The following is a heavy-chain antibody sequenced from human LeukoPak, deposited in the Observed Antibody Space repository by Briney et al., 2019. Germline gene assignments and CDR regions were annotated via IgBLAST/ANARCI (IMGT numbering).Heavy chain of an antibody. CDR2: INPNSGGT. J-gene: IGHJ6*03. CDR1: GYTFTSYG. D-gene: IGHD2-2*01. CDR3: ARGYQLPHYYYYYMDV. V-gene: IGHV1-2*02. Sequence: ASVKVSCKASGYTFTSYGISWVRQAPGQGLEWMGWINPNSGGTDYAQKFQGRVTMTRDTSISTAYMDLSRLRSDDTAVYYCARGYQLPHYYYYYMDVWGKGTTVTVS.